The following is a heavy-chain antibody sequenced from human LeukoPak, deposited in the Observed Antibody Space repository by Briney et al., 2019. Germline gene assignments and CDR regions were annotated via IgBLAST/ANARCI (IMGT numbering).Heavy chain of an antibody. V-gene: IGHV3-30*18. Sequence: PGGSLRLSCAASGFTFSSYGMHWVRQAPGKGLEWVAVISDDGSNKYYVDSVKGRFTISRDNSKNTLYLQMNSLRDEDTAVFYCAKDRIYSNYGYYMDVWGKGTTVTVSS. CDR2: ISDDGSNK. CDR1: GFTFSSYG. D-gene: IGHD4-11*01. CDR3: AKDRIYSNYGYYMDV. J-gene: IGHJ6*03.